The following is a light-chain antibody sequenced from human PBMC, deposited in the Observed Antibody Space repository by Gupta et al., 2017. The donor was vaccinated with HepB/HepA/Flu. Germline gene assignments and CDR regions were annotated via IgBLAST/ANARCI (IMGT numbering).Light chain of an antibody. Sequence: QSALTQPASVSGSPGQAHTISCTGTSSDLGTYNLVSWYKQHPGKAPKLIIYEAIKRPSGVSNRFSGSKSGNTASMTISGLQAEDEADYYCCSYAGSHVLFGGGTKLTVL. CDR3: CSYAGSHVL. CDR2: EAI. J-gene: IGLJ2*01. CDR1: SSDLGTYNL. V-gene: IGLV2-23*01.